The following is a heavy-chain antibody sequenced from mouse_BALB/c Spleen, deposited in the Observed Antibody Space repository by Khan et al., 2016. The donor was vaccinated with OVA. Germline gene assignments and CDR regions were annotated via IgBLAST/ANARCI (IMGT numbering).Heavy chain of an antibody. CDR3: ARPPYFSDGRDN. V-gene: IGHV9-3-1*01. CDR2: INTYTGEP. D-gene: IGHD2-10*01. CDR1: GHTFTKFG. Sequence: QIQLVQSGPEVKKPGETVKISCKASGHTFTKFGMNWVKQAPGKGLKWMGWINTYTGEPTYADDFNGRFAFSLETSASTAYLQINNLKNEDTATYFGARPPYFSDGRDNWGQGTSVTVSS. J-gene: IGHJ4*01.